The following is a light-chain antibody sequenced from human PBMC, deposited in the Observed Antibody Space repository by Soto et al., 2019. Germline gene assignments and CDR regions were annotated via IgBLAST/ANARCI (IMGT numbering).Light chain of an antibody. CDR3: CSHSAIYTSV. Sequence: QSALTQPRSVSGSPGQSVTISCTGTISDVGGYNCVSWYQQHPGKAPQLIIYDVTQRPSGVPDRFSGSKSGNTASLTISGLQAEDEADYHCCSHSAIYTSVFGTGTKLTVL. J-gene: IGLJ1*01. V-gene: IGLV2-11*01. CDR1: ISDVGGYNC. CDR2: DVT.